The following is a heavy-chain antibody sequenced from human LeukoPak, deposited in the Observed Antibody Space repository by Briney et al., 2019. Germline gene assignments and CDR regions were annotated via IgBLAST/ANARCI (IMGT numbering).Heavy chain of an antibody. V-gene: IGHV3-30-3*01. CDR2: ISYDGSNK. Sequence: GGSLRLSCAASGFTFSSYAMHWVRQAPGKGLEWVAVISYDGSNKYYADSVKGRFTISRDNSKNTLYLQMNSLRAEDTAVYYCASLLTGDSVDHWGQGTLVTVSS. CDR1: GFTFSSYA. J-gene: IGHJ4*02. D-gene: IGHD7-27*01. CDR3: ASLLTGDSVDH.